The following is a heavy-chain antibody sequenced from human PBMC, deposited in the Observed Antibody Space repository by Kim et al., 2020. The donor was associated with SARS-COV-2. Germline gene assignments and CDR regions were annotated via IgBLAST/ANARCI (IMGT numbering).Heavy chain of an antibody. D-gene: IGHD1-26*01. V-gene: IGHV3-72*01. CDR1: GFIFSDNH. CDR2: RTEKAKSYTT. Sequence: GGSLRLSCAASGFIFSDNHLDWVRQAPGKGLEWVGRRTEKAKSYTTQYAASVTDRFTISRDESKNCLYLKINSLKTEDTAVYYCAKWGVWCQGTKVTVS. CDR3: AKWGV. J-gene: IGHJ6*02.